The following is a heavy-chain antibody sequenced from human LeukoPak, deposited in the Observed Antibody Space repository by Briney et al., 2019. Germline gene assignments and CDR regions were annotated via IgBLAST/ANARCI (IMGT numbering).Heavy chain of an antibody. D-gene: IGHD3-22*01. CDR1: GCSFTSYW. J-gene: IGHJ4*02. CDR3: ATTYYYDSSGYPYYFDY. Sequence: GESLKISCKGSGCSFTSYWIGWVRQIPGKGLEWMGIIYPGDSDTRYSPSFQGQVTISADKSISTAYLQWSSLKASDTAMYYCATTYYYDSSGYPYYFDYWGQGTLVTVSS. V-gene: IGHV5-51*01. CDR2: IYPGDSDT.